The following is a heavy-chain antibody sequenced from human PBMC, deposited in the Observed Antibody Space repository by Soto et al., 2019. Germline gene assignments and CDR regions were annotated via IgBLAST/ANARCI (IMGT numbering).Heavy chain of an antibody. CDR2: INPNSGGS. CDR1: GYTFTDYY. J-gene: IGHJ5*02. V-gene: IGHV1-2*02. D-gene: IGHD6-6*01. CDR3: ARVYGKTIAARPVWFDP. Sequence: ASVKVSCKASGYTFTDYYIHWVRQAPGQGLEWMGWINPNSGGSNYPQKFQGRITMTRDTSISAAYTELSRLRSDDTAVYYCARVYGKTIAARPVWFDPWGQGTLVTVSS.